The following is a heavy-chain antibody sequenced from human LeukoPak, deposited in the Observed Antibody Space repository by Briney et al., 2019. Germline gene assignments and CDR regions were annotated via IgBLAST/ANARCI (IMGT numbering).Heavy chain of an antibody. CDR1: GFTFSSYG. CDR3: AKSRGSGSNMARGVNFDY. CDR2: VSTSGVGT. Sequence: GGSLRLSCAASGFTFSSYGMHWVRQAPGKGLEWVSSVSTSGVGTYYADSVRGRFTISRDNSKNTVFLQMNSLRAEDSAVYYCAKSRGSGSNMARGVNFDYWGQGTLVTVSS. D-gene: IGHD3-10*01. V-gene: IGHV3-23*01. J-gene: IGHJ4*02.